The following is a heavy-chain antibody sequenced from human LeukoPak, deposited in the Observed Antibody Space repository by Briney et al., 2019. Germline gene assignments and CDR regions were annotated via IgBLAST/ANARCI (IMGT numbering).Heavy chain of an antibody. J-gene: IGHJ4*02. V-gene: IGHV1-69*05. Sequence: SVKVSCKASGGTFSSYGISWVRQAPGQGLEWMGGIIPVSGTPNYAQKFQGRVTITTDESTSTVYMELSSLRCEDTAVYFCAGGSIFGVAPFDYWGQGTLVTVSS. D-gene: IGHD3-3*01. CDR3: AGGSIFGVAPFDY. CDR2: IIPVSGTP. CDR1: GGTFSSYG.